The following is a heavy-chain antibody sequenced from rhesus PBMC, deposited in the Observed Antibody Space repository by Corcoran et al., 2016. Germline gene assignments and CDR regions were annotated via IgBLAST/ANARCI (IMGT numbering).Heavy chain of an antibody. CDR1: GFTVSIYW. J-gene: IGHJ1*01. Sequence: EVQLAESGGGLVQPGGSLRLSCAASGFTVSIYWMSWVRQAPGKGLEWLSYIYGGTKYYGKRVKGRLAGSRDNAKNSRYLQMNSLRAEDTAVYYCTRRYSSWSGAEYFEVWGQGALVTVSS. V-gene: IGHV3-11*01. D-gene: IGHD6-13*01. CDR2: IYGGTK. CDR3: TRRYSSWSGAEYFEV.